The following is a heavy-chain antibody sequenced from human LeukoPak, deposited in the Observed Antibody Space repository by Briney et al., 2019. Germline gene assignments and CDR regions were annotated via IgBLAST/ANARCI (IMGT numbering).Heavy chain of an antibody. V-gene: IGHV1-69*05. Sequence: GASVKVSCKASGGTFSSYAISWVRQAPGQGLEWMGRIIPIFGTANYAQKFQGRVTITTDESTSTAYMEPSSLRSEDTAVYYCARRGVAVAGTEDAFDIWGQGTMVTVSS. CDR2: IIPIFGTA. CDR3: ARRGVAVAGTEDAFDI. CDR1: GGTFSSYA. J-gene: IGHJ3*02. D-gene: IGHD6-19*01.